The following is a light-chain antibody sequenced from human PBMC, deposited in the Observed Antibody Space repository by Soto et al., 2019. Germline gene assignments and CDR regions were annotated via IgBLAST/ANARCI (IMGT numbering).Light chain of an antibody. J-gene: IGKJ1*01. Sequence: DIVMTQFPDSLAVSLGERATINCKFSQSVLWRSSNKHYLAWYQQKPGQPPKLLIYWSSTRESGVPDRFSGSGSGTDFTLTISSLQAEDVAVYYCQQYYGAWTFGQGTKVEI. V-gene: IGKV4-1*01. CDR2: WSS. CDR3: QQYYGAWT. CDR1: QSVLWRSSNKHY.